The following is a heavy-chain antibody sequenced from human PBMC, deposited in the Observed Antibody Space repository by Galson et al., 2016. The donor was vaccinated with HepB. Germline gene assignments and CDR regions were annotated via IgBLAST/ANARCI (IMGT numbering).Heavy chain of an antibody. J-gene: IGHJ4*02. CDR1: GGSVSSYNW. CDR3: ARDRYYDNSGFRRFDY. V-gene: IGHV4-4*02. D-gene: IGHD3-22*01. CDR2: IYQSGTT. Sequence: SETLSLTCAVSGGSVSSYNWWNWFRQPPGKGLEWIGEIYQSGTTNFNPSLKSRGTMSMDKNKNELSLKMSSVTAADTAVYYCARDRYYDNSGFRRFDYWGRGTLVSVSS.